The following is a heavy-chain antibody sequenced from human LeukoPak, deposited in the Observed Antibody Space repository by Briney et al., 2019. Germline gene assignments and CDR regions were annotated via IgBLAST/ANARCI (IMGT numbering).Heavy chain of an antibody. J-gene: IGHJ4*02. Sequence: PSETLSLTCAVYGASISALYWGWIRQSPGKGLEWIGYTYYIGRPTYNPSLKSRVTISLVTSKNQFSLRVNSVTAADTAIYYCARHHGHQFSDSWYLRGSFDYWGRGILVAVSS. D-gene: IGHD6-13*01. V-gene: IGHV4-59*08. CDR2: TYYIGRP. CDR3: ARHHGHQFSDSWYLRGSFDY. CDR1: GASISALY.